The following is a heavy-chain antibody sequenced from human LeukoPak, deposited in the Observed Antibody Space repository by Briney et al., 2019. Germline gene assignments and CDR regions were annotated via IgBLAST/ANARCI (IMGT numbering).Heavy chain of an antibody. CDR3: ARDEGYYDFWSGYYDNLFDY. Sequence: PGGSLRLSCTASGFSFSGHWMHWARQLPGKGLEWVSSISSSSSYIYYADSVKGRFTISRDNAKNSLYLQMNSLRAEDTAVYYCARDEGYYDFWSGYYDNLFDYWGQGTLVTVSS. J-gene: IGHJ4*02. D-gene: IGHD3-3*01. CDR1: GFSFSGHW. V-gene: IGHV3-21*01. CDR2: ISSSSSYI.